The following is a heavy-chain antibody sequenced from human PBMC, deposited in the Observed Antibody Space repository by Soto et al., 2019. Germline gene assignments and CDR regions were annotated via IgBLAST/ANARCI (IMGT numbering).Heavy chain of an antibody. CDR1: GFTFSSYS. J-gene: IGHJ4*02. CDR2: ISSSSSTI. D-gene: IGHD3-22*01. CDR3: VKGEYYYDSGAYYPFDY. V-gene: IGHV3-48*01. Sequence: GSLRLSCAASGFTFSSYSMNWVRQAPGKGLEWVSYISSSSSTIYYADSVKGRFTISRDNAKNSLYLQMNSLRAEDTAVYYCVKGEYYYDSGAYYPFDYWGQGTLVTVSS.